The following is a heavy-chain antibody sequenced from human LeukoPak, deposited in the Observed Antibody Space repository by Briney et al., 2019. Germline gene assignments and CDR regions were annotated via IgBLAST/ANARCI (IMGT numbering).Heavy chain of an antibody. CDR2: INHSGST. CDR3: ARDSAAGSYYYYTDV. CDR1: GGSFSGYY. J-gene: IGHJ6*03. Sequence: PSETLSLTCAVYGGSFSGYYWSWIRQPPGKGLEWIGEINHSGSTNYNPSLKSRITISVDTSKIHFSLNLTSVTAADTAVYYCARDSAAGSYYYYTDVWGKGTTVTISS. D-gene: IGHD1-1*01. V-gene: IGHV4-34*01.